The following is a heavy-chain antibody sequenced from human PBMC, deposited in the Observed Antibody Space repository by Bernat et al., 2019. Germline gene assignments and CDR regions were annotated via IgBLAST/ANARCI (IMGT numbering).Heavy chain of an antibody. V-gene: IGHV3-23*01. CDR3: AKRDDYLWHYYYGMDV. J-gene: IGHJ6*02. CDR1: GFTFSSYA. CDR2: ISGSGGST. Sequence: EVQLLESGGGLVQPGGSLRLSCAASGFTFSSYAMSWVRQAPGKGLEWVSAISGSGGSTYYADSVKGRFTISRDNSKNTLYLQMNSLRAEDTAVYYCAKRDDYLWHYYYGMDVWGQGTTVTVSS. D-gene: IGHD4-11*01.